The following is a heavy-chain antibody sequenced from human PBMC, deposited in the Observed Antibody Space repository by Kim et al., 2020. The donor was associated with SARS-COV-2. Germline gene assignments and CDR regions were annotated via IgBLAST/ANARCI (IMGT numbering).Heavy chain of an antibody. J-gene: IGHJ5*02. Sequence: SETLSLTCAVYGGSFSGYYWSWIRQPPGKGLEWIGEINHSGSTNYNPSLKSRVTISVDTSKNQFSLNLSSVTAAESAVYYCAIVRKYYDFWSGYFWFDPWGQGTLVTVSS. D-gene: IGHD3-3*01. CDR1: GGSFSGYY. CDR3: AIVRKYYDFWSGYFWFDP. CDR2: INHSGST. V-gene: IGHV4-34*01.